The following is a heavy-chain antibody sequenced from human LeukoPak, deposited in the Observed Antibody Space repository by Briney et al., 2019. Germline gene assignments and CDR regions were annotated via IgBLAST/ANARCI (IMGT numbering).Heavy chain of an antibody. J-gene: IGHJ3*02. V-gene: IGHV1-8*01. CDR1: GYTFTSYD. CDR2: MNPNSGNT. D-gene: IGHD1-26*01. CDR3: AKYARTSGSYSFDI. Sequence: GASVKVSCKASGYTFTSYDINWVRQATGQGLEWMGRMNPNSGNTGYAQRFQGRVTMTRNTSISTAYMELSSLRSEDTAVYYCAKYARTSGSYSFDIWGQGTMVTVSS.